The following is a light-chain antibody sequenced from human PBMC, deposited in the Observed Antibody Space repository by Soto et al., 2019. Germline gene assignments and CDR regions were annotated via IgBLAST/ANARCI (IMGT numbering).Light chain of an antibody. Sequence: EIVMTQSPATLSVSPGERATLSCRASQSISSNLAWYQQKPGQAPRLLIYGASSRATGIPDRFSGSGSGTDFTLTISRLEPEDSAVYYCQQYHTSRTFGQGTKVDIK. V-gene: IGKV3D-15*01. CDR3: QQYHTSRT. J-gene: IGKJ1*01. CDR2: GAS. CDR1: QSISSN.